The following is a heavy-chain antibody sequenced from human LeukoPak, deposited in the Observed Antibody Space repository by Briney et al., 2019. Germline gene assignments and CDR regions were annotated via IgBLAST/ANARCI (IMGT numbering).Heavy chain of an antibody. Sequence: GGSLRLSCAASGSTFRSYAMHWVRQAPGKGLDWVAAIWYDGSNKNYADSVKGRFTISRDDSKSTLYLQMNSLRAEDTAVYYCARDVAHHDYYGMDVWGQGTTVAVSS. J-gene: IGHJ6*02. CDR2: IWYDGSNK. V-gene: IGHV3-33*01. CDR3: ARDVAHHDYYGMDV. CDR1: GSTFRSYA.